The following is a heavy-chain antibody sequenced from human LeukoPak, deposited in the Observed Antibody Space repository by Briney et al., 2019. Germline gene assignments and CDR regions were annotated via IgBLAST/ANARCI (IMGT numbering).Heavy chain of an antibody. CDR1: GFTFSDYY. V-gene: IGHV3-11*06. CDR3: ARSGDYGDLTYDY. CDR2: ISSSSSYT. J-gene: IGHJ4*02. D-gene: IGHD4-17*01. Sequence: KTGGSLRLSCAASGFTFSDYYTSWIRQAPGKGLEWVSYISSSSSYTNYADSVKGRFTISRDNAKNSLYLQMNSLRSEDTAVYYCARSGDYGDLTYDYWGQGTLVTVSS.